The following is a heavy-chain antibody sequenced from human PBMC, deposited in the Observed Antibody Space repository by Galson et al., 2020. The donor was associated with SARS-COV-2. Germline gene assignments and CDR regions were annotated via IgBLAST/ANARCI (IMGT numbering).Heavy chain of an antibody. V-gene: IGHV4-34*01. CDR2: INHSGST. CDR1: GGSFSGYY. Sequence: SETLSLTCAVYGGSFSGYYWSWIRQPPGKGLEWIGEINHSGSTNYNPSLKRQVTISVDTSKNQLSLKLSSVTAADTAVYYCARLTKRLLQLAFRNDYYMDVLGKGSTVTVSS. CDR3: ARLTKRLLQLAFRNDYYMDV. D-gene: IGHD1-1*01. J-gene: IGHJ6*03.